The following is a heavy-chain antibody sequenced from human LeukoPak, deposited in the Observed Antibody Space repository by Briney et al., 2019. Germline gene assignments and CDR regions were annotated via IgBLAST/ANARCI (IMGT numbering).Heavy chain of an antibody. CDR2: IYYSGST. CDR3: ARHNSGSYYAAFDI. CDR1: GGSISSGDYY. J-gene: IGHJ3*02. D-gene: IGHD1-26*01. V-gene: IGHV4-30-4*01. Sequence: SSETLSLTCTVSGGSISSGDYYWSWIRQPPGKGLEWIGYIYYSGSTYYNPSLKSRVTISVDTSKNQFSLKLSSVTAADTALYYCARHNSGSYYAAFDIWGQGTMVTVSS.